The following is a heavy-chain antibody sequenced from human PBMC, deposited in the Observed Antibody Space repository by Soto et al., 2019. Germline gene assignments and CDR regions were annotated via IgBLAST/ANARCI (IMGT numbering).Heavy chain of an antibody. CDR3: ARASGWYVSDY. Sequence: QVQLVQSGAEEKKPGASVKDSCKASGYTFTSYAMHWVRQAPGQRLEWMGWINAGNGNTKYSQKFQGRVTITRDTSASTAHMALSTLRSDDTAVYYCARASGWYVSDYLGQAALVTVSS. V-gene: IGHV1-3*05. J-gene: IGHJ4*02. CDR1: GYTFTSYA. D-gene: IGHD6-19*01. CDR2: INAGNGNT.